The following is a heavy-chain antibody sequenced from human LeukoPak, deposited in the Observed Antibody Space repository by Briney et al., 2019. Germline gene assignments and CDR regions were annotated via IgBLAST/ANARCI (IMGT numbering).Heavy chain of an antibody. CDR1: GGTFTSYA. J-gene: IGHJ6*04. CDR2: IIPIFGTA. CDR3: ARVEVRGVINYYYGMDV. V-gene: IGHV1-69*13. D-gene: IGHD3-10*01. Sequence: GASVKLSCKASGGTFTSYAISWVRQAPGQGLEWMGGIIPIFGTANYAQKFQGRVTITADESTSTAYMELSSLRSEDTAVYYCARVEVRGVINYYYGMDVWGKGTTVTVS.